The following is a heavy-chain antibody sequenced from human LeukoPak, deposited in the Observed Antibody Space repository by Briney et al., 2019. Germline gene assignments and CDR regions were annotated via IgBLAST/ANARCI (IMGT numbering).Heavy chain of an antibody. D-gene: IGHD3-10*01. CDR1: GGSFSGYY. Sequence: SETLSLTCAVYGGSFSGYYWSWIRQSPGKGLDWIGYIYYSGSTKYNPSLKSRVTISVDTSKNQFSLKLSSVTAADTAVYYCARDSGGSGSFDYWGQGTLVTVSS. CDR2: IYYSGST. CDR3: ARDSGGSGSFDY. J-gene: IGHJ4*02. V-gene: IGHV4-59*01.